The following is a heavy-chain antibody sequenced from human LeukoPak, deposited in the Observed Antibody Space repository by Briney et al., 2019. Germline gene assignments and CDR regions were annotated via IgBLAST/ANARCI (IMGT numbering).Heavy chain of an antibody. V-gene: IGHV3-48*04. CDR3: ARDYYDSSGYYVGDY. Sequence: GGSLRLSCAASGFTFSSYSMNWVRQAPGKGLEWVSYISSSTIYYADSVKGRFTISRDNAKNSLYLQMNSLRAEDTAVYYCARDYYDSSGYYVGDYWGQGTLVTVSS. CDR2: ISSSTI. D-gene: IGHD3-22*01. CDR1: GFTFSSYS. J-gene: IGHJ4*02.